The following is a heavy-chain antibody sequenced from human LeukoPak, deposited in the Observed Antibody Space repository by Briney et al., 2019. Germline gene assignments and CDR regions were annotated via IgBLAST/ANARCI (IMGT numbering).Heavy chain of an antibody. CDR3: ARHGPEIDY. CDR1: GGSISSHY. Sequence: SETLSLTCTVSGGSISSHYWSWIRQPPGKGLEWIGYIYYSGSTNYNPSLKSRVTISVDTSKNQFSLKLSSVTAADTAVYYCARHGPEIDYWGQGTLVTVSS. CDR2: IYYSGST. V-gene: IGHV4-59*08. J-gene: IGHJ4*02.